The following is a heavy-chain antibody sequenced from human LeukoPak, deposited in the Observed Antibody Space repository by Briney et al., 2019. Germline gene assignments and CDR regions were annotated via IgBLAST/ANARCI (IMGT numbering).Heavy chain of an antibody. J-gene: IGHJ3*02. Sequence: ASVKVSCKASGYTFTGYYMHWVRQAPGQGLEWMGRINSRSGGTKYAQKFQGRVTMTRDASISTAYMELSRLRSDDTAVYYCASRKRGYYDILTGYSADAFDIWGQGTMVTVSS. D-gene: IGHD3-9*01. CDR1: GYTFTGYY. V-gene: IGHV1-2*06. CDR3: ASRKRGYYDILTGYSADAFDI. CDR2: INSRSGGT.